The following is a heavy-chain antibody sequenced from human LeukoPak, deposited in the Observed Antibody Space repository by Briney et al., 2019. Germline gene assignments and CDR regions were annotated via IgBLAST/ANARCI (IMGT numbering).Heavy chain of an antibody. CDR3: ARFVTSWFGALDV. V-gene: IGHV1-2*02. CDR1: GYTFTGYY. CDR2: INPNSGGT. Sequence: ASVKVSCKASGYTFTGYYMHWVRQAPGQGLEWMGWINPNSGGTDYAQKFQGRVTMTRDTSISTAYMELSRLRSDDTAVYYCARFVTSWFGALDVWGQGTTVTVSS. D-gene: IGHD3-10*01. J-gene: IGHJ6*02.